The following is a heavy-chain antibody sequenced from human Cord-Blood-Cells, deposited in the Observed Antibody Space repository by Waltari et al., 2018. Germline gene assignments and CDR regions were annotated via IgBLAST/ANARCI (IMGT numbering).Heavy chain of an antibody. D-gene: IGHD6-6*01. CDR1: GFTVRCTY. CDR3: ARYIAARAFDI. CDR2: IYSGGST. J-gene: IGHJ3*02. Sequence: EVQLVESVGGLIQPGGSLRLSRAASGFTVRCTYIGWVRQAPGKGLEWVAVIYSGGSTYYADSVKGRFTISRDNSKNTLYLQMNSLRAEDTAVYYCARYIAARAFDIWGQGTMVTVSS. V-gene: IGHV3-53*01.